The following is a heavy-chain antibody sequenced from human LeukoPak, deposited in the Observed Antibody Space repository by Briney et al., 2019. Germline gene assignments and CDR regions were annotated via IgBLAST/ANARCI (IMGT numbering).Heavy chain of an antibody. V-gene: IGHV4-59*01. CDR1: GRSISSYY. J-gene: IGHJ3*02. D-gene: IGHD3-10*01. CDR2: IYNSGSN. Sequence: SETLSLTCTVSGRSISSYYWSWVRQPPGKGLEWIGSIYNSGSNNYNPSLKSGVTISVNTTTNQFSMKLSSVIAADTAAVYCARGLLWFGEIPPRGFDIWGQGTMVTVSS. CDR3: ARGLLWFGEIPPRGFDI.